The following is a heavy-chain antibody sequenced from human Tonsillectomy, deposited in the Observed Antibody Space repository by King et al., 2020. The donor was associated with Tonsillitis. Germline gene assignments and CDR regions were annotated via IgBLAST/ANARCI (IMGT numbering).Heavy chain of an antibody. D-gene: IGHD3-10*01. CDR2: VRNKPNSYAT. CDR1: GFSFSGSA. CDR3: TFTYYDNLDG. Sequence: VQLVESGGGLVQPGGSLKLSCAASGFSFSGSAMHWVRQASGKGLEWVGRVRNKPNSYATTYAASVKGRFTISRDDSKNTALLQMNGLKTEDAAVYYCTFTYYDNLDGWGKGTTVTVSS. V-gene: IGHV3-73*02. J-gene: IGHJ6*03.